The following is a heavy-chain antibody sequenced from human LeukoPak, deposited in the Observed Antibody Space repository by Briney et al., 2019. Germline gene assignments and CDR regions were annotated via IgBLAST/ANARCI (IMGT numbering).Heavy chain of an antibody. D-gene: IGHD3-22*01. V-gene: IGHV1-8*01. J-gene: IGHJ3*02. CDR2: MNPNSGNT. CDR3: ASDYYYDSSGYPHPGPDAFDI. CDR1: GYTFTSYD. Sequence: ASVKVSCKASGYTFTSYDINWVRQATGQGLEWMGWMNPNSGNTGYAQKFQGRVTMTRNTSISTAYMDLSSLRSEDTAVYYCASDYYYDSSGYPHPGPDAFDIWGQGTMVTVSS.